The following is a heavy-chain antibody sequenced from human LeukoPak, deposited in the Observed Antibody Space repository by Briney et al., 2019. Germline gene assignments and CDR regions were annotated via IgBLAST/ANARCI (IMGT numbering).Heavy chain of an antibody. J-gene: IGHJ4*02. CDR3: ARDWDGEYYFDY. CDR2: INHSGST. Sequence: PSETLSLTCAVYGGSFSGYYWSWIRQPPGKGLEWIGEINHSGSTNYNPSLKSRVTISVDTSKNQFSLKLSSVTAADTAVYYCARDWDGEYYFDYWGQGTLVTVSS. CDR1: GGSFSGYY. D-gene: IGHD3-10*01. V-gene: IGHV4-34*01.